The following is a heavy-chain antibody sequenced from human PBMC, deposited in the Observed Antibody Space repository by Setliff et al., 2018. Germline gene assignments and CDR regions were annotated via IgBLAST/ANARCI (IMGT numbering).Heavy chain of an antibody. CDR2: ISVYNGDT. CDR3: ARAPSVELVTIRTNSWFTY. V-gene: IGHV1-18*01. Sequence: ASVKVSCKASGYTFRNYASAWVRQAPGQGLEWVGWISVYNGDTNYAQKFQGRVTLTTDTSTSTAYMELRSLTSDDSAFYYCARAPSVELVTIRTNSWFTYWGQGTLGTVSS. D-gene: IGHD5-18*01. CDR1: GYTFRNYA. J-gene: IGHJ4*02.